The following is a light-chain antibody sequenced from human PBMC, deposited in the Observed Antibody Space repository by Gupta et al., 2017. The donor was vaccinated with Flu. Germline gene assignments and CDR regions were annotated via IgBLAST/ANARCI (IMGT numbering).Light chain of an antibody. CDR1: SSDVGFYRY. CDR2: AVS. CDR3: CSYTGRTTLLYV. V-gene: IGLV2-14*01. Sequence: SSLTQPASVSGSPGQSITIPCTGSSSDVGFYRYVPWYHQYPGKAPKLIIYAVSDRPSGVSDRFSGSKSGNTASLTISGLQAEDEADYYCCSYTGRTTLLYVFGTGTKVTVL. J-gene: IGLJ1*01.